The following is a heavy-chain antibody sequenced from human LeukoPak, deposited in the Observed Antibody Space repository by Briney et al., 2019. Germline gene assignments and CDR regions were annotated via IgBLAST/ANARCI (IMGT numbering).Heavy chain of an antibody. J-gene: IGHJ5*02. D-gene: IGHD6-13*01. CDR3: ARVTYSSSWYWVSGFDP. V-gene: IGHV1-69*04. CDR1: GGTFSSYA. CDR2: IIPIFGIA. Sequence: SVKVSCKASGGTFSSYAISWVRQAPGQGLEWMGRIIPIFGIANYAQKFQGRVTITADKSTSTAYMELRSLRSDDTAVYYCARVTYSSSWYWVSGFDPWGQGTLVTVSS.